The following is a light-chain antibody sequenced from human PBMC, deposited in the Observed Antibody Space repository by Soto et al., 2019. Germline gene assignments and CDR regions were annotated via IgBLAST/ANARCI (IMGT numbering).Light chain of an antibody. V-gene: IGLV2-23*02. CDR3: CSYATTTL. Sequence: QSVLTQPASVSGSPGQSITISCTGTSSDVGCYDLVSWYQQHPGNAPKLMIYEVSKRPSGVSDRFSGSKSGNTASLTISGLQADDEADYYCCSYATTTLFGGGTKLTVL. J-gene: IGLJ2*01. CDR1: SSDVGCYDL. CDR2: EVS.